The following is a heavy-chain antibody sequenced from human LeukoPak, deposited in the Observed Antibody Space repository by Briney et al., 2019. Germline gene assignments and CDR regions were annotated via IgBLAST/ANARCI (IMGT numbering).Heavy chain of an antibody. CDR3: AKGGGSETNPLHY. J-gene: IGHJ4*02. CDR2: ISGSGGST. V-gene: IGHV3-23*01. D-gene: IGHD1/OR15-1a*01. Sequence: PGGSLRLSCAASGFTFSSYAMSWVRQAPGKGLEWVSAISGSGGSTYYADSVKGRFTISRDNAKNSLYLQMNSLRAEDTALYYFAKGGGSETNPLHYWGQGTLVTVSS. CDR1: GFTFSSYA.